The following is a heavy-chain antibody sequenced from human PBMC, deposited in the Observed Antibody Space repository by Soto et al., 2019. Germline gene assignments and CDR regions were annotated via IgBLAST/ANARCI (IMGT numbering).Heavy chain of an antibody. CDR1: GYTLTSYA. Sequence: GASVKVSCKTSGYTLTSYAMHWVRQAPGQRLEWMGWINAGNGNTKYSQKFQGRVTFTRDTSASTAYMELSSLRSEDTAVYYCARGQIAVAAYFDYWGQGTLVTVSS. D-gene: IGHD6-19*01. CDR3: ARGQIAVAAYFDY. J-gene: IGHJ4*02. CDR2: INAGNGNT. V-gene: IGHV1-3*01.